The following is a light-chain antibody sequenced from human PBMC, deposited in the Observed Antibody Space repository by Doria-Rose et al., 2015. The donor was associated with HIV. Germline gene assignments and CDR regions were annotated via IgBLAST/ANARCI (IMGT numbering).Light chain of an antibody. CDR1: QRFSSTY. CDR3: HQYGTSWT. Sequence: TQSPGTMSLSPGERATLSCRASQRFSSTYLAWYQQKPGQAHSLLIYDGSTRATGIPDRCSISRSGTDFTLTINRLEPEDFALYYCHQYGTSWTFGQGTKVEI. CDR2: DGS. V-gene: IGKV3-20*01. J-gene: IGKJ1*01.